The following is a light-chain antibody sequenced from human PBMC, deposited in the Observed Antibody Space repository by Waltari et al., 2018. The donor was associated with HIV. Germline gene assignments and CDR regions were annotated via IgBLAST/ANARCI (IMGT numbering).Light chain of an antibody. CDR2: QDN. CDR1: KLGDKY. CDR3: QAEVV. V-gene: IGLV3-1*01. Sequence: SYELTQPPSVSVSPGQTASITCSGDKLGDKYACWYQQKPGQSPVLVIYQDNKRPSGLPERFSGSNSGNTATLTISGTQAMDEADYYCQAEVVFGGGTKLTVL. J-gene: IGLJ2*01.